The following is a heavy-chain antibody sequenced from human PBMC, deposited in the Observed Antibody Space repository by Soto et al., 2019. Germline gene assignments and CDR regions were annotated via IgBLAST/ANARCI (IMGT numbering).Heavy chain of an antibody. CDR3: ARQHGSSSRGNGMDV. J-gene: IGHJ6*02. Sequence: GESLKISGKGSGYSFTIYWIGWVRQMPGKGLEWMGIIYPGDSDTRYSPSFQGQVTISADKSISTAYLQWSSLKASDTAMYYCARQHGSSSRGNGMDVWGQGTTVTVSS. CDR1: GYSFTIYW. CDR2: IYPGDSDT. V-gene: IGHV5-51*01. D-gene: IGHD6-6*01.